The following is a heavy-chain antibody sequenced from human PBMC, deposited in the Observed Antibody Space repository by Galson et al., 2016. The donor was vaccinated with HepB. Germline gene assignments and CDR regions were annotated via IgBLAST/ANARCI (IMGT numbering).Heavy chain of an antibody. V-gene: IGHV3-30*03. Sequence: SLRLSCAASGFIFSDYVMNWVRQGPDKGLEWVAVILYDGSNKYYADSVKGRFTISRDNSKNTLYLNMSSLRPEDTAVYYCAASGSYLAADYWGQGTLVTVSS. CDR2: ILYDGSNK. J-gene: IGHJ4*02. D-gene: IGHD1-26*01. CDR1: GFIFSDYV. CDR3: AASGSYLAADY.